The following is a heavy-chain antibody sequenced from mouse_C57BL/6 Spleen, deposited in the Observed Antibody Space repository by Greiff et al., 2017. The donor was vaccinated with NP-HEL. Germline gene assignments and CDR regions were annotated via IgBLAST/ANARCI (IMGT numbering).Heavy chain of an antibody. CDR2: ISSGGSYT. CDR3: ARRGIYYDYDGFAY. D-gene: IGHD2-4*01. J-gene: IGHJ3*01. CDR1: GFTFSSYG. Sequence: EVKLMESGGDLVKPGGSLKLSCAASGFTFSSYGMSWVRQTPDKRLEWVATISSGGSYTYYPDSVKGRFTISRDNAKNTLYLQMSSLKSEDTAMYYCARRGIYYDYDGFAYWGQGTLVTVSA. V-gene: IGHV5-6*02.